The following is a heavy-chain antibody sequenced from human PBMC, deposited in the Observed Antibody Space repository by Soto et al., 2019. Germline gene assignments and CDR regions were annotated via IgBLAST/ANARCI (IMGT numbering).Heavy chain of an antibody. D-gene: IGHD6-19*01. CDR3: ARDSSRYIAVAGIDSYDY. Sequence: ASVKVSCKASGYTFTSYAMHWVRQAPGQRLEWMGWINAGNGNTNYSQKFQGRVTITRDTSASTAYMELSSLRSEDTAVYYCARDSSRYIAVAGIDSYDYWRQGTLVTVSS. CDR1: GYTFTSYA. V-gene: IGHV1-3*01. J-gene: IGHJ4*02. CDR2: INAGNGNT.